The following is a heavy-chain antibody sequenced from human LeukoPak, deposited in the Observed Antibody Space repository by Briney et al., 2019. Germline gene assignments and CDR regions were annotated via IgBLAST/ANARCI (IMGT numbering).Heavy chain of an antibody. CDR3: AREVRQLTTDY. Sequence: PGGSLRRSCAASGLTLSSYWMHWVRQAPGKGLVWVSRINTDGSSTSYADSVKGRFTISRDNAKNTLYLQMNSLRAEDTAVYYCAREVRQLTTDYWGQGTLVTVSS. D-gene: IGHD3-3*01. J-gene: IGHJ4*02. CDR1: GLTLSSYW. CDR2: INTDGSST. V-gene: IGHV3-74*01.